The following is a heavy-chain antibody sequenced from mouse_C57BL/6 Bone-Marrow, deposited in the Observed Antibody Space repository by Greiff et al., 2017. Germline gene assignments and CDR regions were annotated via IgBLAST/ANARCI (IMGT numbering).Heavy chain of an antibody. CDR2: IDPSDSYT. Sequence: VQLQQPGAELVRPGTSVKLSCKASGYTFTSYWMHWVKQRPGQGLEWIGVIDPSDSYTNYNQKFKGKATLTVDTSSSTAYMQLSSLSSEDSAVYYCAREGLYYYGSSYVDYWGQGTTLTVSS. V-gene: IGHV1-59*01. CDR3: AREGLYYYGSSYVDY. D-gene: IGHD1-1*01. J-gene: IGHJ2*01. CDR1: GYTFTSYW.